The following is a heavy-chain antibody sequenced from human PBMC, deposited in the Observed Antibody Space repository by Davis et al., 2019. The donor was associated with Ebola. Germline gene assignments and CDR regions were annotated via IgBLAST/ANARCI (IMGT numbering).Heavy chain of an antibody. CDR3: ARDIAARGWFDP. CDR1: GYTFTSYA. J-gene: IGHJ5*02. CDR2: INAGNGNT. Sequence: ASVKVSCKASGYTFTSYAMHWVRQAPGQRLEWMGWINAGNGNTKYSQKFQGRVTITRDTSASTAYMELSSLRSEDTAVYYCARDIAARGWFDPWGQGTLVTVSS. V-gene: IGHV1-3*01. D-gene: IGHD6-6*01.